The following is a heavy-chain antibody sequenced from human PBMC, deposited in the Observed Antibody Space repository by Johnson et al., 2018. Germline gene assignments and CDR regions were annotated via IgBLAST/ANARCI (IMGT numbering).Heavy chain of an antibody. CDR1: GFTFRNYW. J-gene: IGHJ6*04. V-gene: IGHV3-74*01. CDR2: INTDGSNR. CDR3: APYSSMSAFTVDV. D-gene: IGHD6-19*01. Sequence: EVQLVETGGGLVQPGGSLRLSCAASGFTFRNYWMHWVRQAPGKGLVWVSWINTDGSNRIYADSVKGRFTISRDNAKNTLFLQMNSLRAEDAAVYYCAPYSSMSAFTVDVWGKGTTVTVSS.